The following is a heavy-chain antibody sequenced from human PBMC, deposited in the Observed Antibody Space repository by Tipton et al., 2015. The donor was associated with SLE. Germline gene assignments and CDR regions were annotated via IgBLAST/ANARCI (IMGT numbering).Heavy chain of an antibody. CDR3: ARHDTNYGRNWFDP. J-gene: IGHJ5*02. CDR1: CGSIDGSHYY. D-gene: IGHD2-8*01. Sequence: TLSLTCTVSCGSIDGSHYYWAWIRQPPGKGPEWIGRITNNGNTYYIPSLQSRVTMSVDTSKNHFSLKLSSVTAADTAVYYCARHDTNYGRNWFDPWGQGTLVTVSS. CDR2: ITNNGNT. V-gene: IGHV4-39*01.